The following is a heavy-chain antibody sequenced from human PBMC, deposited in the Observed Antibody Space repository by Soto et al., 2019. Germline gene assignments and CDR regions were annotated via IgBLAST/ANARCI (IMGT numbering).Heavy chain of an antibody. J-gene: IGHJ4*02. CDR2: IYSGGST. V-gene: IGHV3-53*01. Sequence: PGGSLRLSCAASGFTVSSNYMSWVRQAPGKGLEWVSVIYSGGSTYYADSVKGRFTISRDNSKNTLYLQMNSLRAEDTAVYYCARESYYGSGSPFDYWGQGTLVTVSS. CDR1: GFTVSSNY. CDR3: ARESYYGSGSPFDY. D-gene: IGHD3-10*01.